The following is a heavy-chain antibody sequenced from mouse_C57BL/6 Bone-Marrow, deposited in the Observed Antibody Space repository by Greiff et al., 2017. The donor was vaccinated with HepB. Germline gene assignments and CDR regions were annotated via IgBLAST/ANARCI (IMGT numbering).Heavy chain of an antibody. J-gene: IGHJ3*01. V-gene: IGHV5-4*01. Sequence: EVHLVESGGGLVKPGGSLKLSCAASGFTFSSYAMSWVRQTPEKRLEWVATISDGGSYTYYPDNVKGRFTISRDNAKNNLYLQMSHLKSEDTAMYYCARDSNSWFAYWGQGTLVTVSA. CDR2: ISDGGSYT. CDR3: ARDSNSWFAY. D-gene: IGHD2-5*01. CDR1: GFTFSSYA.